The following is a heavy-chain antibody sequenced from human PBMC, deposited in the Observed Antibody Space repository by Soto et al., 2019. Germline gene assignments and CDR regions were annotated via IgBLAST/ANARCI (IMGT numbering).Heavy chain of an antibody. V-gene: IGHV1-8*01. CDR2: MNPNSGNT. J-gene: IGHJ4*02. CDR1: GYTFTSYD. CDR3: ARVSTMFRYCSGGSCYPDY. D-gene: IGHD2-15*01. Sequence: ASVKVSCKASGYTFTSYDINWVRQATGQGLEWMGWMNPNSGNTGYAQKFQGRVTMTRNTSISTAYMELSSLRSEDTAVYYCARVSTMFRYCSGGSCYPDYWGQGTLVTVSS.